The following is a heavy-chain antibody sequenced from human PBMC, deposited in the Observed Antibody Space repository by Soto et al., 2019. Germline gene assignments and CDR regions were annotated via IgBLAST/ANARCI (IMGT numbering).Heavy chain of an antibody. Sequence: QVQLQESGPGLVKPSETLSLTCTVSGASISGYYWDLIRQPPGKGLEWIGYIHSSGSTSYNPSPKSRVSLSIDTSKNQFSLRLTSVTAADTAVYYCARQASGWGHFDNWGLGSLVTVSS. CDR1: GASISGYY. J-gene: IGHJ4*02. CDR3: ARQASGWGHFDN. CDR2: IHSSGST. D-gene: IGHD6-19*01. V-gene: IGHV4-4*09.